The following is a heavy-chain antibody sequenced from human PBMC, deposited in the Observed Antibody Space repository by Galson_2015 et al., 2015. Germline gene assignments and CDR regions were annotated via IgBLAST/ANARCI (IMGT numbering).Heavy chain of an antibody. V-gene: IGHV2-5*02. D-gene: IGHD5-18*01. CDR1: GFSLSTTGLG. Sequence: PALVKPTQPLTLTCTFSGFSLSTTGLGVGWIRQPPGEALEWLAVVSWADGKRYSPSLRNRLTITKDTSKNQVVLTLTNMDPVDTATYYYARRRFLDDPAMVLGWLDYWGQGILVTVSS. CDR2: VSWADGK. CDR3: ARRRFLDDPAMVLGWLDY. J-gene: IGHJ4*02.